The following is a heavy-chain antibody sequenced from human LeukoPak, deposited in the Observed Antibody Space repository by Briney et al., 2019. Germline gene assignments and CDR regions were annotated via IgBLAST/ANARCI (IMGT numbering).Heavy chain of an antibody. CDR1: GFTFSSYA. J-gene: IGHJ1*01. CDR3: ARDTDYYGSGRHGYFDH. D-gene: IGHD3-10*01. V-gene: IGHV3-23*01. Sequence: GGSLRLSCAASGFTFSSYAMSWVRQAPGKGLEWVSVTSGSGGSTSYADSVKGRFTISRDNSKNTLHLQMNSLRVEDTAVYYCARDTDYYGSGRHGYFDHWGQGTLVTVSS. CDR2: TSGSGGST.